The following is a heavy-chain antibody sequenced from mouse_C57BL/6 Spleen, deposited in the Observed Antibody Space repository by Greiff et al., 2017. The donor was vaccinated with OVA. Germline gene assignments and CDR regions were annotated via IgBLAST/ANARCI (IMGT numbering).Heavy chain of an antibody. D-gene: IGHD2-2*01. CDR1: GYTFTSYW. CDR3: ASPDDGYDADAMDY. Sequence: QVQLQQPGAELVKPGASVKLSCKASGYTFTSYWMHWVKQRPGQGLEWIGMIPPTRSSTNYNDQFKNKATLTVDKSSSTAYMQLSSLISEDTAVDYGASPDDGYDADAMDYWGQGTSVTVSS. J-gene: IGHJ4*01. V-gene: IGHV1-64*01. CDR2: IPPTRSST.